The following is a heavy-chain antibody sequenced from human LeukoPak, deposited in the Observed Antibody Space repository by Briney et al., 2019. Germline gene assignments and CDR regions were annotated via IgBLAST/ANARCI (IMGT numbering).Heavy chain of an antibody. V-gene: IGHV1-18*01. CDR3: ARTVSRYSSSWYDAFDI. CDR1: GYTFTSYG. Sequence: ASVKVSCKSSGYTFTSYGISWVRQAPGQGLELMGWISAYNGNINSAQNLQGRVTMTTDTSTSTAYMELRSLRSDDTAVYFCARTVSRYSSSWYDAFDIWGQGTMVTVSS. D-gene: IGHD6-13*01. J-gene: IGHJ3*02. CDR2: ISAYNGNI.